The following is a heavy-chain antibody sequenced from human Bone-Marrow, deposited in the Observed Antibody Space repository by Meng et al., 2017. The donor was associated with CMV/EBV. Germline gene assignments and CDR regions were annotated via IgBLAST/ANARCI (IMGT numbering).Heavy chain of an antibody. CDR3: AREVSNAFDI. CDR1: GYTFTSYY. CDR2: IGTAGDT. Sequence: SCKASGYTFTSYYMHWVRQATGKGLEWVSAIGTAGDTYYPGSVKGRFTISRENAKNSLYLQMNSLRAGDTAVYYCAREVSNAFDIWGQGTMVTVSS. V-gene: IGHV3-13*01. J-gene: IGHJ3*02. D-gene: IGHD2-8*01.